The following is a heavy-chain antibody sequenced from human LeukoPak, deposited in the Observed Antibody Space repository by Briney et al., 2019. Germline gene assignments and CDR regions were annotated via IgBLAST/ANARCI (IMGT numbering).Heavy chain of an antibody. Sequence: PSETLSLTCAVYGGSFSGYYWSWIRQPAGKGLEWIGRIYTSGNTNYNPSLKSRVTMSVDTSKNQFSLKLSSVTAADTAVYYCARVRSGAYCGGDCAVDAFDIWGQGTMVTVSS. V-gene: IGHV4-59*10. CDR2: IYTSGNT. CDR1: GGSFSGYY. CDR3: ARVRSGAYCGGDCAVDAFDI. D-gene: IGHD2-21*02. J-gene: IGHJ3*02.